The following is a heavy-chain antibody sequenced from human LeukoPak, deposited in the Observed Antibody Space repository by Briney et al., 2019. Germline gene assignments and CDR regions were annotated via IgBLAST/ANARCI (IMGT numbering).Heavy chain of an antibody. CDR3: AREVVWFGSYYFDY. V-gene: IGHV4-59*01. D-gene: IGHD3-10*01. Sequence: PSQTLSLTCTVSGGSISSYYWSWIRQPPGKGLEWIGYIYYSGSTNYNPSLKSRVTISVDTSKNQFSLKLSSVTAADTAVYYCAREVVWFGSYYFDYWGQGTLVTVSS. J-gene: IGHJ4*02. CDR1: GGSISSYY. CDR2: IYYSGST.